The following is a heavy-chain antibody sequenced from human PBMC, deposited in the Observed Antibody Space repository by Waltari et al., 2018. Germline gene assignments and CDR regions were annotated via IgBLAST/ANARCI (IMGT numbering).Heavy chain of an antibody. J-gene: IGHJ4*02. D-gene: IGHD3-10*01. V-gene: IGHV3-53*01. CDR2: IYSGGSS. Sequence: EVQVVESGGGLIQPGGSLRLSCAVSGFIVSSNYLSWVRQAPGKGLEWVSVIYSGGSSYYVDSVNGRFTISRDNSKNTIYLEMNSLRGEDTAVYFCVGHRFGSGSYFDYWGQGTPVTVSS. CDR1: GFIVSSNY. CDR3: VGHRFGSGSYFDY.